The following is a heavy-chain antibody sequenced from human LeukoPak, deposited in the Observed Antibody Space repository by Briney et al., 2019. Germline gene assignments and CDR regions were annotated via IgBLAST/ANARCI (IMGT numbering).Heavy chain of an antibody. J-gene: IGHJ6*02. CDR2: ISWNSGSI. D-gene: IGHD3-10*01. V-gene: IGHV3-9*01. CDR3: AKVSGGSGSSYGMDV. CDR1: GFTFDDYA. Sequence: GGSLRLSCAASGFTFDDYAMHWVRQAPGKGLEWVSGISWNSGSIGYVDSVKGRFTISRDNAKNSLYLQMNSLRAEDTALYYCAKVSGGSGSSYGMDVWGQGTTVTVSS.